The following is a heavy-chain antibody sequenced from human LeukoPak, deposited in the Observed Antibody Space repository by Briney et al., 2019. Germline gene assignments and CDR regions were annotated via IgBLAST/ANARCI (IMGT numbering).Heavy chain of an antibody. V-gene: IGHV3-33*08. CDR1: GFTFSSYA. CDR2: IWYEGTNK. J-gene: IGHJ5*02. CDR3: ARQGGLGNYATGSWFDP. Sequence: GGSLRLSCAASGFTFSSYAMSWVRQAPGKGLEWVAVIWYEGTNKYYADSVKGRFTISRDNSKNTLYLQMDSLRAEDTAMYYCARQGGLGNYATGSWFDPWGQGTLVTVSS. D-gene: IGHD1-7*01.